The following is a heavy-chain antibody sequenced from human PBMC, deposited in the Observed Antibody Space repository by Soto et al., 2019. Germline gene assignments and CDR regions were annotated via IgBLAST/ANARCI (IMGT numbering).Heavy chain of an antibody. CDR2: IYYSGST. CDR3: ARVRNLYGSGLSVLNGFDP. J-gene: IGHJ5*02. V-gene: IGHV4-31*03. D-gene: IGHD3-10*01. Sequence: SETLSLTCTVSGGSISSGGYYWSWIRQHPGKGLEWIGYIYYSGSTYYNPSLKSRVTISVDTSKNQFSLKLSSVTAADTAVYYCARVRNLYGSGLSVLNGFDPRGQRTLVTVSS. CDR1: GGSISSGGYY.